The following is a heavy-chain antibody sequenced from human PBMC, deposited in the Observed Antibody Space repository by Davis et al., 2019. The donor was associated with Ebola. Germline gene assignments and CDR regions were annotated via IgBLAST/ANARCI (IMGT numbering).Heavy chain of an antibody. Sequence: GESLKISCTTSGFTFGEYAMSWVRQAPGKGLEWVGFIRSKAYGGTTEYAASVKGRFTISRDDSKSIAYLQMNSLKTEDTAVYYCTREEGGGADYWGQGTLVTVSS. CDR3: TREEGGGADY. CDR1: GFTFGEYA. CDR2: IRSKAYGGTT. D-gene: IGHD2-15*01. V-gene: IGHV3-49*04. J-gene: IGHJ4*02.